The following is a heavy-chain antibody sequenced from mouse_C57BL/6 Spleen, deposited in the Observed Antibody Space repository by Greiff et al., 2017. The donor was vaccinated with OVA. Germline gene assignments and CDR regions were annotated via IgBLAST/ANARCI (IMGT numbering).Heavy chain of an antibody. Sequence: EVKLMESGGGLVQPGESLKLSCESNEYEFPSHDMSWVRKTPEKRLELVAAINSDGGSTYYPDTIERRFIISRDNTKKTLYLQMSSLVSEDTAVDDCARGSGGGYYEGWGTGTTVTVSS. CDR3: ARGSGGGYYEG. D-gene: IGHD3-1*01. J-gene: IGHJ1*03. CDR1: EYEFPSHD. V-gene: IGHV5-2*01. CDR2: INSDGGST.